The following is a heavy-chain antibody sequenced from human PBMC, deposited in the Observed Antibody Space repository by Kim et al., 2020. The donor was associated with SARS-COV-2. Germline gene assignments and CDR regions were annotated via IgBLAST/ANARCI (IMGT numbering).Heavy chain of an antibody. CDR3: AKDRNYQLLWSYYYGMDV. J-gene: IGHJ6*02. CDR2: ISYDGSNK. Sequence: GGSLRLSCAASGFTFSSYGMHWVRQAPGKGLEWVAVISYDGSNKYYVDSVKGRFTISRDNSKNTLHLQINSLRAEDTAVYYCAKDRNYQLLWSYYYGMDVWGQGTTVTVSS. V-gene: IGHV3-30*18. D-gene: IGHD2-2*01. CDR1: GFTFSSYG.